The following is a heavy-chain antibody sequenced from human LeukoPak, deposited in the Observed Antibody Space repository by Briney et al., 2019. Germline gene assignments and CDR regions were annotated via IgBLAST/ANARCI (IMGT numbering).Heavy chain of an antibody. CDR1: GFTFSSYS. CDR3: ARVLSSGWYSYFDY. Sequence: GGSLRLSCAVSGFTFSSYSMNWVRQAPGKGLEWVSYISSSSSTIYYADSVKGRFTISRDNAKNSLYLQMNSLRAEDTAVYYCARVLSSGWYSYFDYWGQGTLVTVSS. CDR2: ISSSSSTI. J-gene: IGHJ4*02. D-gene: IGHD6-19*01. V-gene: IGHV3-48*01.